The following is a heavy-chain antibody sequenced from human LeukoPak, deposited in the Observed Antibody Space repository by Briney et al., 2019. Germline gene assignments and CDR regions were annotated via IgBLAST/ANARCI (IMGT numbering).Heavy chain of an antibody. CDR1: GFTFSSYS. Sequence: PGGSLRLSCAASGFTFSSYSMNWVRLAPGKGLEWVSSISSSSSYIYYADSVKGRFTISRDNAKNSLYLQMNSLRAEDTAVYYCTRVFSSSWYGVYWGQGTLVTVSS. CDR2: ISSSSSYI. D-gene: IGHD6-13*01. CDR3: TRVFSSSWYGVY. J-gene: IGHJ4*02. V-gene: IGHV3-21*01.